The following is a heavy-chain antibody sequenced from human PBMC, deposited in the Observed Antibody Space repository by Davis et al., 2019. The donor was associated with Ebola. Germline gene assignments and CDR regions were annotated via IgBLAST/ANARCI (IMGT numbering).Heavy chain of an antibody. V-gene: IGHV3-30*02. D-gene: IGHD1-26*01. CDR2: IRYDGGNK. CDR3: AKWKSGSFFDY. Sequence: GESLKISCAASGFTFSNYGMHWVRQAPGKGLEWVAFIRYDGGNKYYADSVEGRFTISRDSSKNTLYLQMNSLRDEDTAVYYCAKWKSGSFFDYWGQGTLVTVSS. CDR1: GFTFSNYG. J-gene: IGHJ4*02.